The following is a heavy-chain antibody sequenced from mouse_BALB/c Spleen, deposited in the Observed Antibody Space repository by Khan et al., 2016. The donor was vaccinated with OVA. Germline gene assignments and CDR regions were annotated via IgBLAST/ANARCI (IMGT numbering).Heavy chain of an antibody. J-gene: IGHJ4*01. CDR1: GYSITSDYA. V-gene: IGHV3-2*02. CDR2: ISSRGST. D-gene: IGHD2-3*01. CDR3: ARDGSRYNYAMDY. Sequence: EVQLQESGPGLVKPSQSLSLTCTVTGYSITSDYAWNWIRQFPGNKLEWMGYISSRGSTNYNPALKSRISITRDTSKNQFFLQLNSVTTEYTATYYCARDGSRYNYAMDYWGKGTSVTVSA.